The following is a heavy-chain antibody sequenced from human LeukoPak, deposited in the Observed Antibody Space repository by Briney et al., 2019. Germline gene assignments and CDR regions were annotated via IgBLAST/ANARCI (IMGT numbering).Heavy chain of an antibody. CDR3: ARVPPSLTTWFDP. J-gene: IGHJ5*02. D-gene: IGHD1-1*01. CDR2: INAGNGNT. CDR1: GYTFTSYT. V-gene: IGHV1-3*03. Sequence: GASVKVSCKASGYTFTSYTIHWVRQAPGQRLEWMGWINAGNGNTKYSQEFQDRVTITRDTSASTAYMELSGLRSEDMAVYYCARVPPSLTTWFDPWGQGTLVTVSS.